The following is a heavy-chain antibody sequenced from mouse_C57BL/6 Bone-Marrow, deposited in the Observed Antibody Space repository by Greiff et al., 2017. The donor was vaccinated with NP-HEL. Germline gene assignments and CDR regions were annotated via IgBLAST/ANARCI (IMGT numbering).Heavy chain of an antibody. CDR2: IYPGSGST. D-gene: IGHD1-1*01. Sequence: QVQLQQPGAELVKPGASVKMSCKASGYTFTSYWITWVKQRPGQGLEWIGDIYPGSGSTNYNEKFKSKATLTVDTSSSTAYMQLSSLTSEDSAVYYCARGRDYYGSSSWFAYWGQGTLVTVSA. V-gene: IGHV1-55*01. CDR1: GYTFTSYW. CDR3: ARGRDYYGSSSWFAY. J-gene: IGHJ3*01.